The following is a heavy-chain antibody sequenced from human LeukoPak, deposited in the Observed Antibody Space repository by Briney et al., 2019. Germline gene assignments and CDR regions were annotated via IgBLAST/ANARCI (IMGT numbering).Heavy chain of an antibody. V-gene: IGHV4-38-2*02. CDR3: AREYSYGWRDAFDI. J-gene: IGHJ3*02. CDR2: IYHSGST. CDR1: GYSISSGYY. Sequence: SETLSLTGTVSGYSISSGYYWGWIRQPPGKGLEWIGSIYHSGSTYYNPSLKSRVTISVDTSKNQFSLKLSSVTAADTAVYYCAREYSYGWRDAFDIWGQGTMVTVSS. D-gene: IGHD5-18*01.